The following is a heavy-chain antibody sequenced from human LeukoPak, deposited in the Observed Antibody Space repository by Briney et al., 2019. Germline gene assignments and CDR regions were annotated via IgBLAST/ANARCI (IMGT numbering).Heavy chain of an antibody. CDR3: ARGGYYDKEAFDI. D-gene: IGHD3-22*01. J-gene: IGHJ3*02. CDR2: IYYSGST. Sequence: PSETLSLTCTVSGASISSYYWSWIRHPPGKGLEWIGYIYYSGSTNYNPSLKSRVTISVDTSKNQFSLKLSSVTAADTAVYYCARGGYYDKEAFDIWGQGTMVTVSS. V-gene: IGHV4-59*01. CDR1: GASISSYY.